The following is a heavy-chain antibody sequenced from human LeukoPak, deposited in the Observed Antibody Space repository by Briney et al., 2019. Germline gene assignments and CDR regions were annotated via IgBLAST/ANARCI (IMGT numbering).Heavy chain of an antibody. CDR1: GGTFSSYT. CDR2: IIPILGIA. V-gene: IGHV1-69*04. D-gene: IGHD2-2*01. Sequence: ASVKVPCKASGGTFSSYTISWVRQAPGRGLEWMGRIIPILGIANYAQKFQGRVTITADKSTSTAYMELSSLRSEDTAVYYCARETSLIEDIVVVPAAMAYWGQGTLVTVSS. J-gene: IGHJ4*02. CDR3: ARETSLIEDIVVVPAAMAY.